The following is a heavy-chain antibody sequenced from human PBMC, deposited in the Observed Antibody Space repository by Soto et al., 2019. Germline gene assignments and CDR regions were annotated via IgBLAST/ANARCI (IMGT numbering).Heavy chain of an antibody. CDR1: GFIFTRYS. V-gene: IGHV3-48*02. J-gene: IGHJ6*02. Sequence: PVGSLRLSCAASGFIFTRYSMTWVRQAPGKGLEWVSYVSNSGSTTYYADSVKGRFTISRDNAKNSLYLQMNSLRDEDTAVYYCARDPYYAGRYYYHGLDVWGQGTTVTVSS. D-gene: IGHD3-10*01. CDR2: VSNSGSTT. CDR3: ARDPYYAGRYYYHGLDV.